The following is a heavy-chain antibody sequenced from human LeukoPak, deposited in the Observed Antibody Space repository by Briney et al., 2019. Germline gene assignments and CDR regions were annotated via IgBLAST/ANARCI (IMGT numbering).Heavy chain of an antibody. V-gene: IGHV4-39*01. CDR3: ARTLYDILTGYLYYFDY. Sequence: SETLSLTCTVSGGSISSSSYYWGWIRQPPGKGLEWIGSIYYSGSTYYNPSLKSRVTISVDTSKNQFSLKLSSVTAADTAVYYCARTLYDILTGYLYYFDYWGQGTLVTVSS. J-gene: IGHJ4*02. D-gene: IGHD3-9*01. CDR2: IYYSGST. CDR1: GGSISSSSYY.